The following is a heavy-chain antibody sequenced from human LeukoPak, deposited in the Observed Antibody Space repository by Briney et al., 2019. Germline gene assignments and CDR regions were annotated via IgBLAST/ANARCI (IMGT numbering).Heavy chain of an antibody. J-gene: IGHJ3*02. CDR1: GFTFNSYS. V-gene: IGHV3-21*01. CDR3: ARSTRRQNDAFDI. Sequence: GSLRLSCAASGFTFNSYSVNWVRQAPGKGLEWMSCISERSSYIYYADSMKGRFTISRDNAKNSLYLQMNSLRAEDTAVYYCARSTRRQNDAFDIWGQGTVVTVSS. CDR2: ISERSSYI.